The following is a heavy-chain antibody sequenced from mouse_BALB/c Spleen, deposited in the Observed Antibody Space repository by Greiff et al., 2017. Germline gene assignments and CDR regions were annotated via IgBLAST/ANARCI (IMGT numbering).Heavy chain of an antibody. Sequence: VQLQQSGAELVRPGASVKLSCTASGFNIKDYYMHWVKQRPEQGLEWIGWIDTENGDTEYAPKLQGKATMTADTTSNTAYLQLSSLTSEDTAVYYCNGDNDTASFAYWGQGTLVTVSA. CDR2: IDTENGDT. J-gene: IGHJ3*01. V-gene: IGHV14-4*02. CDR3: NGDNDTASFAY. D-gene: IGHD1-2*01. CDR1: GFNIKDYY.